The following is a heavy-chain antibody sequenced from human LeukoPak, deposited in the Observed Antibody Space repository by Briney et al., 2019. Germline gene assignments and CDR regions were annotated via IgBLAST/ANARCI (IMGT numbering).Heavy chain of an antibody. V-gene: IGHV3-7*01. J-gene: IGHJ4*02. CDR3: ARARYCSSTNCYKDY. CDR1: GFTFSTYW. D-gene: IGHD2-2*02. Sequence: GGSLRLSCAASGFTFSTYWMSWVRQAPGKGLEWVANIKQDGSEKYYVDSVKGRFTISRDNAKNSLYLQMDSLRAEDTAVYYCARARYCSSTNCYKDYRGQGTLVTVSS. CDR2: IKQDGSEK.